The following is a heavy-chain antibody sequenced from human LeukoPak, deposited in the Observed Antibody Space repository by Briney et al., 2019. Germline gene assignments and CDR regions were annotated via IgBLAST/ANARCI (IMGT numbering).Heavy chain of an antibody. Sequence: GGSLRLSCAASGFTFSDYYMSWSRQAPGKGLEWVSYISTSGTTFHYADSVKGRFTISRDNAKNSLYLQMNSLRAEDTAVYYCARVFTSGSPFDYWGQGTLVTVSS. V-gene: IGHV3-11*01. CDR1: GFTFSDYY. J-gene: IGHJ4*02. CDR3: ARVFTSGSPFDY. CDR2: ISTSGTTF. D-gene: IGHD1-26*01.